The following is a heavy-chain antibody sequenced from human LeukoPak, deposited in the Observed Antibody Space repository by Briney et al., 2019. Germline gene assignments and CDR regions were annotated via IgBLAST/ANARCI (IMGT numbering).Heavy chain of an antibody. Sequence: GGSLRLSCAASGFTFSSYWMSRFRQAPGKGLEWVANIKQDGSEKYYVDSVKGRFTISRDNAKNSLYLQMNSLRAEDTAVYYCARPIEGDYGYYGMDVWGQGTTVTVSS. CDR1: GFTFSSYW. D-gene: IGHD5-24*01. CDR3: ARPIEGDYGYYGMDV. CDR2: IKQDGSEK. J-gene: IGHJ6*02. V-gene: IGHV3-7*01.